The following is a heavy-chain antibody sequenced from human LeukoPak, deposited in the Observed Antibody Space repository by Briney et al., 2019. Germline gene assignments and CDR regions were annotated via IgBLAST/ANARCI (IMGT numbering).Heavy chain of an antibody. V-gene: IGHV3-7*01. CDR3: ASHSEYSGSSWKDYFDY. Sequence: GGSLRLSCAASGFTFSSYWMSWVRQAPGKGLEWVANIKQDGSEKYYVDSVKGRFTISRDNAKNPLYLQMDSLRAEDTAVYYCASHSEYSGSSWKDYFDYWGQGTLVTVSS. D-gene: IGHD6-6*01. J-gene: IGHJ4*02. CDR1: GFTFSSYW. CDR2: IKQDGSEK.